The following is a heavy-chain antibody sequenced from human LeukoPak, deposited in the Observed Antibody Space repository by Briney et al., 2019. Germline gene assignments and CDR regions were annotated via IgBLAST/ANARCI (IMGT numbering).Heavy chain of an antibody. Sequence: PSETLSLTCTVSGVSLNNYYWSWVRQPPGKELEWIGYIYYTGGTNYNPSLPSRVTILVDPSKNQFSLKLSSVTTADTAVYYCARGGGWYENWGQGTLVTVSS. D-gene: IGHD6-19*01. V-gene: IGHV4-59*01. CDR3: ARGGGWYEN. CDR2: IYYTGGT. CDR1: GVSLNNYY. J-gene: IGHJ4*02.